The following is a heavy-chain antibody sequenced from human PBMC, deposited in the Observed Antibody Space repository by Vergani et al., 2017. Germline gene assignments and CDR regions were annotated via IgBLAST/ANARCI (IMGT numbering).Heavy chain of an antibody. CDR3: AKTYYYDSSGYYPFDY. Sequence: EVQLVESGGGLVQPGGSLRLSCAASGFTFSSYSMNWVRQAPGKGLEWVSSISSSSSYIYYADSVKGRFTISRDNAKNSLYLQMNSLRAEDTAVYYCAKTYYYDSSGYYPFDYWGQGTLVTVSS. V-gene: IGHV3-21*01. CDR2: ISSSSSYI. J-gene: IGHJ4*02. D-gene: IGHD3-22*01. CDR1: GFTFSSYS.